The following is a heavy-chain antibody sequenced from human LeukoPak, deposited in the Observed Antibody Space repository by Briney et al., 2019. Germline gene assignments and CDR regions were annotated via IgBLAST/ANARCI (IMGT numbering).Heavy chain of an antibody. J-gene: IGHJ4*02. CDR1: GIALSSSY. CDR3: ARTSTYRFEY. Sequence: GGSLTLSCEGSGIALSSSYMSWVRQAPGKGLEWVSIIYVEGTTYYADSVKGRFTISRDNSKNTLFLQMNNLRAEDTAVYYCARTSTYRFEYWGQGTLVTVSS. D-gene: IGHD2/OR15-2a*01. CDR2: IYVEGTT. V-gene: IGHV3-53*01.